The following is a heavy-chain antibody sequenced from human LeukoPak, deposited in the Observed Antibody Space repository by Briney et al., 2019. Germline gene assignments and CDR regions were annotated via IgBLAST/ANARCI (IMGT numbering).Heavy chain of an antibody. CDR3: ASISPRLYGSGSYSSNYYYYYGMDV. Sequence: GSLRLSCAASGFALSSYWMSWIRQPPGKGLEWIGEINHSGSTNYNPSLKSRVTISVDTSKNQFSLKLSSVTAADTAVYYCASISPRLYGSGSYSSNYYYYYGMDVWGQGTTVTVSS. V-gene: IGHV4-34*01. J-gene: IGHJ6*02. CDR1: GFALSSYW. D-gene: IGHD3-10*01. CDR2: INHSGST.